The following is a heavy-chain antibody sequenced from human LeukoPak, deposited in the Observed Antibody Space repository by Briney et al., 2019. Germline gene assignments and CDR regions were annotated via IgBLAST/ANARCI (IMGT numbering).Heavy chain of an antibody. D-gene: IGHD1-14*01. CDR1: GFTFSNAW. CDR3: ARGTLNIPGEHGAFDY. CDR2: IYQDGSEK. V-gene: IGHV3-7*01. Sequence: GGSLRLSCAASGFTFSNAWMSWVRQAPGKGLEWVANIYQDGSEKYYVDSVKGRFTISRDNAKNSLYLQMNSLRAEDTAVYYCARGTLNIPGEHGAFDYWGQGTLVTVSS. J-gene: IGHJ4*02.